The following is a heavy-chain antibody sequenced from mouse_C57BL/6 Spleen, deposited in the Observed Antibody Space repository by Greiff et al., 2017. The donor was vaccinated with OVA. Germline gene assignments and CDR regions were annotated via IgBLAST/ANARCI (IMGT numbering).Heavy chain of an antibody. CDR2: ISYDGSN. J-gene: IGHJ1*03. CDR1: GYSITSGYY. Sequence: EVQLVESGPGLVKPSQSLSLTCSVTGYSITSGYYWNWIRQFPGNKLEWMGYISYDGSNNYNPSLKNRISITRDTSKNQFFLKLNSVTTEDTATYYCARSIYYYGSSPYFDVWGTGTTVTVSS. D-gene: IGHD1-1*01. V-gene: IGHV3-6*01. CDR3: ARSIYYYGSSPYFDV.